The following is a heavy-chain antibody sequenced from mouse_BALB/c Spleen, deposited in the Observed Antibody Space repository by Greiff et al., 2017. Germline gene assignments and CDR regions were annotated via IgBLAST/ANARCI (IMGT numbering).Heavy chain of an antibody. D-gene: IGHD2-14*01. Sequence: VQLVESGAELARPGASVKLSCKASGYTFTSYWMQWVKQRPGQGLEWIGAIYPGDGDTRYTQKFKGKATLTADKSSSTAYMQLSSLASEDSAVYYCARGARYDAWLAYWGQGTLVTVSA. V-gene: IGHV1-87*01. J-gene: IGHJ3*01. CDR1: GYTFTSYW. CDR2: IYPGDGDT. CDR3: ARGARYDAWLAY.